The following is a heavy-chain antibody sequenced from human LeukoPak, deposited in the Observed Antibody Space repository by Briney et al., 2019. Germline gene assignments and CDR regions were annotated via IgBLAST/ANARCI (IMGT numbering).Heavy chain of an antibody. CDR3: ASPGSPHFGAFDI. V-gene: IGHV1-69*06. J-gene: IGHJ3*02. CDR2: IIPIFGTA. CDR1: GGTFSCYA. D-gene: IGHD3-3*01. Sequence: SVKVSCKASGGTFSCYAISWVRQAPGQGLEWMGGIIPIFGTANYAQKFQGRVTITADKSTSTAYMELSSLRSEDTAVYYCASPGSPHFGAFDIWGQGTMVTVSS.